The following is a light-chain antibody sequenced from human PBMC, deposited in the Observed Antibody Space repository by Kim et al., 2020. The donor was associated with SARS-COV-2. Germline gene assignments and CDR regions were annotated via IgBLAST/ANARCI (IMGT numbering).Light chain of an antibody. CDR1: SSGGGASEF. CDR2: EGS. J-gene: IGLJ3*02. V-gene: IGLV2-8*01. CDR3: NAQAGSNNVL. Sequence: QSVTISCTGTSSGGGASEFVSWYQQHPGKAPKLMVYEGSKRPSGVPDRFSGSKAGSTASLTVSGLQAEDEADYYCNAQAGSNNVLFGGGTQLTVL.